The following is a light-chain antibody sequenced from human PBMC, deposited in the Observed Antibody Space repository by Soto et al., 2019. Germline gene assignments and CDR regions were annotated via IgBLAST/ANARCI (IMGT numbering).Light chain of an antibody. J-gene: IGKJ4*01. CDR2: KAS. Sequence: DIQMTQSPSTLSASVGDRVTITCRASQNINGWLAWYQQKPGKAPKLLIYKASTLENGVPSRFSGSGSGTEFALTISRLQPDDLATYYCQQYKSYSEVSFGGGTKVEIK. V-gene: IGKV1-5*03. CDR3: QQYKSYSEVS. CDR1: QNINGW.